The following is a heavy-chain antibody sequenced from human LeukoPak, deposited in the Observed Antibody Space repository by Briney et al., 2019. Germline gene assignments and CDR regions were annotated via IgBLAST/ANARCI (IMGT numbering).Heavy chain of an antibody. D-gene: IGHD2-2*02. Sequence: GASVTVSCKASGGTFSSYAISWVRQAPGQGLEWMGWINTNTGNPTYAQGFTGRFVFSLDTSVSTAYLQISSLKAEDTAVYYCARGGGFGLLYTGDAFDIWGQGTMVTVSS. CDR3: ARGGGFGLLYTGDAFDI. CDR2: INTNTGNP. CDR1: GGTFSSYA. J-gene: IGHJ3*02. V-gene: IGHV7-4-1*02.